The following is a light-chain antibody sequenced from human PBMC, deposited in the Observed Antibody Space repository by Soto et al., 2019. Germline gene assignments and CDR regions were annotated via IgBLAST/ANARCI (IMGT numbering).Light chain of an antibody. CDR2: DAS. J-gene: IGKJ4*01. CDR3: QQRSNWQGAT. CDR1: QSVSSSY. Sequence: ENVLTQSPGTLSLSPGERATLSCRAIQSVSSSYLAWYQQKPGQAPRLLIYDASHRAAGIPARFSGSGFGTDFTLTISSLEPEDAAVYYCQQRSNWQGATFGGGTKVDI. V-gene: IGKV3D-20*02.